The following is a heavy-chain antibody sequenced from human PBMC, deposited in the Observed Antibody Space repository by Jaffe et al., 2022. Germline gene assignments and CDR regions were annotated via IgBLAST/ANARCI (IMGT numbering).Heavy chain of an antibody. CDR3: ARASYGSGSYYSYYFDY. CDR1: GYTFTSYY. CDR2: INPSGGST. D-gene: IGHD3-10*01. V-gene: IGHV1-46*01. Sequence: QVQLVQSGAEVKKPGASVKVSCKASGYTFTSYYMHWVRQAPGQGLEWMGIINPSGGSTSYAQKFQGRVTMTRDTSTSTVYMELSSLRSEDTAVYYCARASYGSGSYYSYYFDYWGQGTLVTVSS. J-gene: IGHJ4*02.